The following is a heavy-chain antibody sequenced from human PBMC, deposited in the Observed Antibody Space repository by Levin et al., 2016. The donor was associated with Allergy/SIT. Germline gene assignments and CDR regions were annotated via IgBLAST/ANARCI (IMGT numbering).Heavy chain of an antibody. D-gene: IGHD3-9*01. CDR3: TTEILSGYYVAES. V-gene: IGHV3-15*01. CDR2: IKSKPDGGTT. CDR1: GFTFSNVW. J-gene: IGHJ5*02. Sequence: GESLKISCAASGFTFSNVWMSWVRQAPGKGLEWVGRIKSKPDGGTTDYAAPVKGRFTISRDDSKNTLYLQMASLKTEDTAVYYCTTEILSGYYVAESWGQGTLVTVSS.